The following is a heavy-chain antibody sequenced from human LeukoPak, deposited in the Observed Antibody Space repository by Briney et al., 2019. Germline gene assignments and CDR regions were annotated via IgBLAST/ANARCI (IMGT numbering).Heavy chain of an antibody. CDR3: ASDGHQYYDSGGYSF. CDR2: IKQDGSEK. CDR1: GFTFSSYW. J-gene: IGHJ4*02. D-gene: IGHD3-22*01. V-gene: IGHV3-7*01. Sequence: GGSVRLSCAASGFTFSSYWMSWVRQAPGKGLEWVANIKQDGSEKYYVDSVKGRFTISRDNAKNSLYLQMNSLRAEDTAVYYCASDGHQYYDSGGYSFWGQGTLVTVSS.